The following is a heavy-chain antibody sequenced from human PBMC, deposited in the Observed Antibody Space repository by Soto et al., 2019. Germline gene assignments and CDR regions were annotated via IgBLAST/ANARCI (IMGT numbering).Heavy chain of an antibody. CDR3: AAGKVDTAMANYYYGMDV. CDR1: GFTFTISA. J-gene: IGHJ6*02. D-gene: IGHD5-18*01. CDR2: IVVGSGNT. V-gene: IGHV1-58*01. Sequence: SVKVSCKASGFTFTISAVQWVRQARGQRLEWIGWIVVGSGNTNYAQKFQERVTITRDMSTSTAYMELSSLRSEDTAVYYCAAGKVDTAMANYYYGMDVWGQGTTVTVSS.